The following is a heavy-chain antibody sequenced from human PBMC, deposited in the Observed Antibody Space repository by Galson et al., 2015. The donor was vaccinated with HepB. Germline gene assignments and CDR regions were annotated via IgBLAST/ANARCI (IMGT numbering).Heavy chain of an antibody. Sequence: SLRLSCAASGFTFSSYAMSWVRQAPGKGLEWVSAISGSGGSTYYADSVKGRFTISRDNSKNTLYLQINSLRAEDTAVYYCAKRALAAAGTFYYYGMDVCGQGTTVTASS. CDR1: GFTFSSYA. V-gene: IGHV3-23*01. J-gene: IGHJ6*02. CDR3: AKRALAAAGTFYYYGMDV. CDR2: ISGSGGST. D-gene: IGHD6-13*01.